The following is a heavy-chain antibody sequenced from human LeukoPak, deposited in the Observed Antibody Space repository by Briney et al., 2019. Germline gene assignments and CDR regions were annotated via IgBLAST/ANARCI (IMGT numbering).Heavy chain of an antibody. Sequence: SETLSLTCTVSGGSISSYYWSWIRQPPGKGLEWIGYIYYSGSTNYNPSLKSRVTISVDTSKNQFSLKLSSVTAADTAVYYCARGTPEDAFDIWGQGTMATVSS. V-gene: IGHV4-59*01. CDR2: IYYSGST. D-gene: IGHD2-15*01. CDR3: ARGTPEDAFDI. CDR1: GGSISSYY. J-gene: IGHJ3*02.